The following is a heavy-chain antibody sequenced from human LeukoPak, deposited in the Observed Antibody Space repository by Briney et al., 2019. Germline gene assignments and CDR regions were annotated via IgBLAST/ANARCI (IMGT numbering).Heavy chain of an antibody. CDR1: GGTSSSYA. V-gene: IGHV1-69*05. CDR3: ARGPKGYSYGYEYYFDY. J-gene: IGHJ4*02. Sequence: SVKVSCKASGGTSSSYAISWVRQAPGQGLEWMGGIIPIFGTANYAQKFQGRVTITTDESTSTAYMELSSLRSEDTAVYYCARGPKGYSYGYEYYFDYWGQGTLVTVSS. CDR2: IIPIFGTA. D-gene: IGHD5-18*01.